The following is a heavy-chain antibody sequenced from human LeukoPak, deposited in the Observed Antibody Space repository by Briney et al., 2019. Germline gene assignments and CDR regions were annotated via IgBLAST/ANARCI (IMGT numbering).Heavy chain of an antibody. CDR2: ISYDGSNK. CDR1: GFTFSSYG. J-gene: IGHJ4*02. D-gene: IGHD6-13*01. Sequence: PGGSLRLSCAASGFTFSSYGMHWVRQAPGKGLEWVAVISYDGSNKYYADSVKGRFTISRDNSKNTLYLQMNSLRAEDTAVYYCAKDPVIHSIAAAGTDYWGQGTLVTVSS. CDR3: AKDPVIHSIAAAGTDY. V-gene: IGHV3-30*18.